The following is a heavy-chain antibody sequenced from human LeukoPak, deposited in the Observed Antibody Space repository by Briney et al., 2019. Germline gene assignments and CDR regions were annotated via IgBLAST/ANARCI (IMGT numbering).Heavy chain of an antibody. CDR1: GGSISSYY. CDR3: ARYSSGWRSFDI. V-gene: IGHV4-59*01. D-gene: IGHD6-19*01. CDR2: IYYSGST. Sequence: SETLSLTCTVSGGSISSYYWSWIRQPPGKGLEWIGYIYYSGSTNDNPSLKSRVTISVDTSKNQFSLNLSSVTAADTAVYYCARYSSGWRSFDIWGQGTMVTVSS. J-gene: IGHJ3*02.